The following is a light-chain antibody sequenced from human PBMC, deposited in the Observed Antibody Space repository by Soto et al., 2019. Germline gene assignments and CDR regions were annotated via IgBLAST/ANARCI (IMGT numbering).Light chain of an antibody. Sequence: EIVFTQSPGTLSLSPGERATLSCRASQSVSSSYLAWYQQRPGQGPRLPIYGASRRATGIPDRFSGSGSGTDFTLTISRLEPEDLAVYYCQQYDNSVWTFGQGTKVDI. J-gene: IGKJ1*01. CDR3: QQYDNSVWT. CDR1: QSVSSSY. V-gene: IGKV3-20*01. CDR2: GAS.